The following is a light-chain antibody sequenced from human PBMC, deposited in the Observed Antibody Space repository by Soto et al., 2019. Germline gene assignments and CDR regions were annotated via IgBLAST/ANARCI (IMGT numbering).Light chain of an antibody. CDR3: QQLNSYPLT. CDR2: VAS. J-gene: IGKJ4*01. CDR1: QDISSY. V-gene: IGKV1-9*01. Sequence: DIQLTQSPSFLSASVGDRVTITCRASQDISSYLAWYQQNPGKAPKLLIYVASTLQSGVPSRFSGSGSGTEFTLTISSLQPEDFATYYCQQLNSYPLTFGGGTKVEIK.